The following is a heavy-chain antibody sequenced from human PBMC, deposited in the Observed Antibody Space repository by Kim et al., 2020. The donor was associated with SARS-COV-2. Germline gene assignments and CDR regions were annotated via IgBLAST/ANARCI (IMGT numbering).Heavy chain of an antibody. V-gene: IGHV3-23*01. J-gene: IGHJ3*01. D-gene: IGHD3-10*01. CDR1: GFTFSSYA. CDR3: AKGHGSGTYFPRD. Sequence: GGSLRLSCAASGFTFSSYAMSWVRQAPGKGLEWVSGIGSTGGSTYYAESVKGRFTISRDNSKNTLYLQTNSLRAEDTAVYYCAKGHGSGTYFPRDWGQGTMVTVSS. CDR2: IGSTGGST.